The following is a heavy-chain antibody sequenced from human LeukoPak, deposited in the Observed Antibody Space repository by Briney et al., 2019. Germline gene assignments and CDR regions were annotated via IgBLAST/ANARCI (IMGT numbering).Heavy chain of an antibody. J-gene: IGHJ4*02. D-gene: IGHD6-6*01. Sequence: GGSLRLSCAASGFTFSSYAMSWVRQAPGKGLEWVSGISGSGGSTYYADSVKGRFTISRDNSKNTLYLQMNSLRAEDTAVYYCAKDGVSGIAARFDYWGQGTLVTVSS. CDR3: AKDGVSGIAARFDY. V-gene: IGHV3-23*01. CDR1: GFTFSSYA. CDR2: ISGSGGST.